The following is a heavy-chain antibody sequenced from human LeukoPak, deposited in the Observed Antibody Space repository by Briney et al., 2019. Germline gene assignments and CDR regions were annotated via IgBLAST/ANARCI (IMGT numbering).Heavy chain of an antibody. CDR2: ISGSGGST. J-gene: IGHJ4*02. CDR3: AKDGSGSYYAPMYYFDY. Sequence: GGSLRLSCAASGFTFSDYAMSWVRQAPGKGLEWVSAISGSGGSTYYADSVKGRFTISRDNSKNTLYLQMNSLRAEDTAVYYCAKDGSGSYYAPMYYFDYWGQGTLVTVSS. D-gene: IGHD1-26*01. CDR1: GFTFSDYA. V-gene: IGHV3-23*01.